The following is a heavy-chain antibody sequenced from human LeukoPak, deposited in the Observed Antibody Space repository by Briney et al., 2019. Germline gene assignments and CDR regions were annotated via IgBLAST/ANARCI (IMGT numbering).Heavy chain of an antibody. CDR1: GGSISSSSYY. CDR3: ASGYDSSAYQPFIDY. D-gene: IGHD3-22*01. CDR2: IYYSGST. Sequence: PSETLSLTCTVYGGSISSSSYYWGWIRQPPGKGLEWIVSIYYSGSTYYNPSLKSRVTISVETSKNQFSLKLRSVTAADTAVYYCASGYDSSAYQPFIDYWGQGTLVTVSS. V-gene: IGHV4-39*01. J-gene: IGHJ4*02.